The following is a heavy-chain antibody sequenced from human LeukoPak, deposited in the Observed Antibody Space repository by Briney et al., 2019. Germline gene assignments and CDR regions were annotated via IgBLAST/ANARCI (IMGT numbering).Heavy chain of an antibody. CDR3: ARDSSGSYDY. CDR1: GFTFSIYW. J-gene: IGHJ4*02. Sequence: GGSLSLSCAASGFTFSIYWMHWVRQAPGTGLVWVSRISNDGSATIYVDSVKGRFTISRDNAKNTLYLQMNSLRAEDTAVYYCARDSSGSYDYWGQGTLVTVSS. V-gene: IGHV3-74*01. D-gene: IGHD1-26*01. CDR2: ISNDGSAT.